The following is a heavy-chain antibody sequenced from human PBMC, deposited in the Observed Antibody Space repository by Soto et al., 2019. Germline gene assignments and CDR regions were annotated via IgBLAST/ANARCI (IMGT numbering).Heavy chain of an antibody. Sequence: PGGSLRLSCAASGFTFCSYGMHWVRQAPGKGLEWVAVISYDGSNKYYADSVKGRFTISRDNSKNTLYLQMNSLRAEDTAVYYCAKDSGYSSGWYYWFDPWGQGTLVTVSS. CDR1: GFTFCSYG. CDR2: ISYDGSNK. D-gene: IGHD6-19*01. V-gene: IGHV3-30*18. J-gene: IGHJ5*02. CDR3: AKDSGYSSGWYYWFDP.